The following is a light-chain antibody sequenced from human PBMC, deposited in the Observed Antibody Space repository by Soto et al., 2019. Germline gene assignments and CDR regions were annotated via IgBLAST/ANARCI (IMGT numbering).Light chain of an antibody. J-gene: IGKJ2*01. Sequence: DIQVTQSPSSLTASIGERVTITCRASRSVGSRLNWYQQKPGKAPALLIYDATDLQTGVPSRFRGRGSGTDFTLTIPSLQPEDVATYYSQHSVGTPPYTFGQGTRL. CDR3: QHSVGTPPYT. CDR1: RSVGSR. V-gene: IGKV1-39*01. CDR2: DAT.